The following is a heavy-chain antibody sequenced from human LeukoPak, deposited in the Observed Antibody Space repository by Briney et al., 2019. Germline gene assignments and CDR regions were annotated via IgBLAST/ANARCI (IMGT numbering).Heavy chain of an antibody. Sequence: GESLKISCKGSGYSFSNYYIDWVRQASGKGLDWVGRIRSKTYTYATAYAASVKGRFTISRDDSKNTAYLQMNSLKTEDTAVYYCTGMYREAFDIWGLGTMVTVSS. CDR3: TGMYREAFDI. CDR2: IRSKTYTYAT. D-gene: IGHD2-8*01. J-gene: IGHJ3*02. V-gene: IGHV3-73*01. CDR1: GYSFSNYY.